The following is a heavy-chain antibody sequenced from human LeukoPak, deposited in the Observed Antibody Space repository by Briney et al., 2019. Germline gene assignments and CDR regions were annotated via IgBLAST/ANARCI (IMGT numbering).Heavy chain of an antibody. V-gene: IGHV3-30-3*01. J-gene: IGHJ3*02. CDR1: GLTFSSYA. Sequence: SGGYLRLSCAASGLTFSSYAMHWVRQAPGKGLEWVAILSYDGSNKYYADSVKGRFIISRDNSNNTLYLQMNSLRAEDTAVYYCASTPFIWYSSGWTDAFDIWGQGTMVTVSS. CDR3: ASTPFIWYSSGWTDAFDI. D-gene: IGHD6-19*01. CDR2: LSYDGSNK.